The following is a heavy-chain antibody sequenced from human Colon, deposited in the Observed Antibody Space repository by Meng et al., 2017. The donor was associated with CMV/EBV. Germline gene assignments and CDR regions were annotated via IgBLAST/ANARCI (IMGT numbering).Heavy chain of an antibody. CDR1: GYTFTGYY. V-gene: IGHV1-2*02. Sequence: ASVKVSCKASGYTFTGYYMHWVRQAPGQGLEWMGWINPNSGGTNYAQKFQGRVTMTRDTSISTAYMELSRLRSDDTAVYYCATSEEMASAGTFDNWGQGTLVTVSS. CDR2: INPNSGGT. CDR3: ATSEEMASAGTFDN. J-gene: IGHJ4*02. D-gene: IGHD5-24*01.